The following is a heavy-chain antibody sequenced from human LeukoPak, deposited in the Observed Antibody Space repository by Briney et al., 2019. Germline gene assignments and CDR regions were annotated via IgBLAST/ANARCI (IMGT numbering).Heavy chain of an antibody. CDR1: GFTFRNYW. CDR3: ARVDYYDSSGSYDY. CDR2: INQDGSEK. D-gene: IGHD3-22*01. V-gene: IGHV3-7*01. Sequence: GGSLRLSCAASGFTFRNYWMSWVRQAPGKGLEWVANINQDGSEKYYVDFVKGRFTISRDNAKNSLYLQMNSLRAEDTAVYYCARVDYYDSSGSYDYWGQGTLVTVSS. J-gene: IGHJ4*02.